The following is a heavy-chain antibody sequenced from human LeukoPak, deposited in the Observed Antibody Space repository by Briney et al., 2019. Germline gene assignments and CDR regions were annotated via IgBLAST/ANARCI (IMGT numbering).Heavy chain of an antibody. CDR3: ARVMSGSGSKYFDY. D-gene: IGHD3-10*01. V-gene: IGHV3-64*01. CDR2: ISSTGETS. Sequence: GGSLRLSCAASGLTFSSFPMQWVRQVPGKGLEYVSAISSTGETSYYASSVKDRFTISRDNSKNTLHLQMGSLRAEDTAVYYCARVMSGSGSKYFDYWGQGTLVTVSS. CDR1: GLTFSSFP. J-gene: IGHJ4*02.